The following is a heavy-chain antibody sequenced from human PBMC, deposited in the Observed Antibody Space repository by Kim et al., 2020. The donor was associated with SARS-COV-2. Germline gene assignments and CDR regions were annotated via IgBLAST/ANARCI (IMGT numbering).Heavy chain of an antibody. CDR2: IHPGIPQT. CDR3: TKDARPHNDF. Sequence: ASVKVSCKASGYDFTSYVVHWVRQAPGQRLEWMGWIHPGIPQTKLSEKFQDRITITTDTSARTVYMELGSLRFEDTAVYYCTKDARPHNDFWGQGTLAT. CDR1: GYDFTSYV. V-gene: IGHV1-3*01. J-gene: IGHJ4*02.